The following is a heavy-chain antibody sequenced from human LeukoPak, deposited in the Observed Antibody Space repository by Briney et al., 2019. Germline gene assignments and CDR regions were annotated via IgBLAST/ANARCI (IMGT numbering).Heavy chain of an antibody. CDR3: ARGMGIAVAGPYFDY. V-gene: IGHV4-59*01. D-gene: IGHD6-19*01. J-gene: IGHJ4*02. CDR1: GGSISSYY. CDR2: IYYSGST. Sequence: SETLSLTCTVPGGSISSYYWSWIRQPPGKGLEWIGYIYYSGSTNYNPSLKSRVTISVDTSKNQFSLKLSSVTAADTAVYYCARGMGIAVAGPYFDYWGQGTLVTVSS.